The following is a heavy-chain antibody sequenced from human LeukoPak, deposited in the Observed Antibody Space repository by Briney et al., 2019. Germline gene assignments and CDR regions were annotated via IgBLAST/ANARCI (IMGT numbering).Heavy chain of an antibody. V-gene: IGHV3-48*03. CDR2: ISNTGDII. Sequence: GGSLRLSCAASGFTFSNYEMNWVRQAPGKGLEWISHISNTGDIIHYADSVEGRFTISRDNAKNSLYLQMNSLRAEDTAVYYCARVYGDYVYWGQGTLVTVSS. CDR1: GFTFSNYE. J-gene: IGHJ4*02. D-gene: IGHD4-17*01. CDR3: ARVYGDYVY.